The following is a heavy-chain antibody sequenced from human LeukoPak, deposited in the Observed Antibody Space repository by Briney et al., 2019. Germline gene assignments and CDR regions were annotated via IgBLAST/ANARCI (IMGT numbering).Heavy chain of an antibody. CDR1: GFTFSSYA. V-gene: IGHV3-23*01. CDR2: ISGSGGRT. D-gene: IGHD3-3*01. Sequence: GGSLRLSCAASGFTFSSYAMSWVRQAPGKGLECVSSISGSGGRTYYADSKKGRFTISRDNSKNTLYLQMSSLRVEDTAVYFCAKDLDGSGFYGGDSWGQGTLVTVSS. CDR3: AKDLDGSGFYGGDS. J-gene: IGHJ4*02.